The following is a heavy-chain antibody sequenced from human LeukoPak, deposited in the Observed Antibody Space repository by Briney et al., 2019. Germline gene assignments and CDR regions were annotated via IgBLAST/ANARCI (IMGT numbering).Heavy chain of an antibody. CDR3: ARDTPEDIVVVVAAGYYYGMDV. D-gene: IGHD2-15*01. V-gene: IGHV3-20*04. CDR1: GFTFDDYG. J-gene: IGHJ6*02. CDR2: INWNGGST. Sequence: GGSLRLSCAASGFTFDDYGMSWVRQAPGKGLEWVSGINWNGGSTGYADSVKGRFTISRDNAKNCLYLQMNSLRAEDTAVYYCARDTPEDIVVVVAAGYYYGMDVWGQGTTVTVSS.